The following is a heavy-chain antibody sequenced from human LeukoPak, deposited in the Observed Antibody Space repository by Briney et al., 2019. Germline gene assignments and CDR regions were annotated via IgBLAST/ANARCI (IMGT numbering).Heavy chain of an antibody. D-gene: IGHD2-15*01. CDR2: ISAYNGNT. CDR3: ARDRGYCSGGSCYRNWFDP. V-gene: IGHV1-18*01. J-gene: IGHJ5*02. Sequence: GASVKVSCKASGYTFTTYGISWVRQAPGQGLEWMGWISAYNGNTNYAQKLQGRVTMTTDTSTSTAYMELRSLRSGDTAVYYCARDRGYCSGGSCYRNWFDPWGQGTLVTVSS. CDR1: GYTFTTYG.